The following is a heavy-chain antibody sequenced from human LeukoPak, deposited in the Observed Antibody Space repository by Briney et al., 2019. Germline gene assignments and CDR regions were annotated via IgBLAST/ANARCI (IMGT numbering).Heavy chain of an antibody. CDR3: ARAWVVPAAIWFDP. V-gene: IGHV4-61*01. J-gene: IGHJ5*02. D-gene: IGHD2-2*01. CDR2: IYYSGST. Sequence: PSETLSLTCTVSGGSISSSSYYWSWIRQPPGKGLEWIGYIYYSGSTNYNPSLKSRVTISVDTSKNQFSLKLSSVTAADTAVYYCARAWVVPAAIWFDPWGQGTLVTVSS. CDR1: GGSISSSSYY.